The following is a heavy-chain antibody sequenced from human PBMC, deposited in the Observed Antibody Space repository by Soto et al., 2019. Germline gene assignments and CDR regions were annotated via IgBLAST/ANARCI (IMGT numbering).Heavy chain of an antibody. D-gene: IGHD3-3*01. CDR3: AKTITIVFYAMDV. CDR2: IYYSGST. CDR1: GGSISSNSYY. Sequence: PSETLSLTCAVSGGSISSNSYYWGWIRQPPGKGLEWIGSIYYSGSTNYSPSLKSRVIIFLDTSKNQFSLKLSSVTDADTAVYYCAKTITIVFYAMDVWGQGTTVTVSS. V-gene: IGHV4-39*01. J-gene: IGHJ6*02.